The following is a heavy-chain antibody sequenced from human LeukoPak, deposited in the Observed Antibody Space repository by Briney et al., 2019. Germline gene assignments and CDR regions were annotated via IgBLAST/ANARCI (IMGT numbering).Heavy chain of an antibody. CDR1: GFTFSTYW. CDR2: LNWSGGST. J-gene: IGHJ4*02. V-gene: IGHV3-20*04. D-gene: IGHD3-10*01. CDR3: AKEGESYYFDH. Sequence: GGSLRLSCAASGFTFSTYWMHWVRQAPGKGLEWVSTLNWSGGSTGYADSVKGRFTISRDNAKKSLYLQMNSLRAEDTALYYCAKEGESYYFDHWGQGTLVTVSS.